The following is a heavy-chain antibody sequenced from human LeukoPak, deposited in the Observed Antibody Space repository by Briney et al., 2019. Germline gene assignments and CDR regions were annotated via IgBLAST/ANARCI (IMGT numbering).Heavy chain of an antibody. CDR3: ASYPAPYYGSGSYFYY. CDR1: GFTASSNY. Sequence: GGSLRLSCAASGFTASSNYMSWVRQAPGKGLEWVSVIYSGGSTYYADSVKGRFTISRDNSKNTLYLQMNSLRAEDTAVYYCASYPAPYYGSGSYFYYWGQGTLVTVSS. V-gene: IGHV3-53*01. D-gene: IGHD3-10*01. J-gene: IGHJ4*02. CDR2: IYSGGST.